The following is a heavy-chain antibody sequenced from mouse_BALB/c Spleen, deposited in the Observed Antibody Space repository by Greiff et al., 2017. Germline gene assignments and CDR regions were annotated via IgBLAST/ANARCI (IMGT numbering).Heavy chain of an antibody. CDR1: GYTFTDYA. CDR3: AREGSSFDY. CDR2: ISTYYGNT. Sequence: VQLHQSGPELVRPGVSVKISCKGSGYTFTDYAMHWVKQSHAKSLEWIGVISTYYGNTNYNQKFKGKATMTVDKSSSTAYMELARLTSEDSAIYYCAREGSSFDYWGQGTTLTVSS. J-gene: IGHJ2*01. D-gene: IGHD1-1*02. V-gene: IGHV1-67*01.